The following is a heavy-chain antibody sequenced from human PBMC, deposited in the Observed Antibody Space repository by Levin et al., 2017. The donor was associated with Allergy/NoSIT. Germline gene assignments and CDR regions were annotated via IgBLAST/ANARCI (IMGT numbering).Heavy chain of an antibody. CDR2: ISYDGSNK. CDR1: GFTFSSYA. D-gene: IGHD2-15*01. J-gene: IGHJ4*02. Sequence: GGSLRLSCAASGFTFSSYAMHWVRQAPGKGLEWVAVISYDGSNKYYADSVKGRFTISRDNSKNTLYLQMNSLRAEDTAMYYCARARRASKYCSGGSCYNGGLDYWGQGTLVTVSS. CDR3: ARARRASKYCSGGSCYNGGLDY. V-gene: IGHV3-30-3*01.